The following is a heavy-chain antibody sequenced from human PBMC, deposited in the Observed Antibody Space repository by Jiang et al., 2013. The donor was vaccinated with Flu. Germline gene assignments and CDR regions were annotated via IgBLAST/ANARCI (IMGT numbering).Heavy chain of an antibody. CDR3: ALAIDGNFYFDY. CDR1: GNSFMNYW. D-gene: IGHD5-24*01. V-gene: IGHV5-51*01. J-gene: IGHJ4*02. Sequence: QLLESGAEVKKPGESLKISCEGSGNSFMNYWIGWVRQTPGEGLEWMGIMHPSYSDTRYSPSFQGQVTLSADKSINTAYLQWSRLQASDTAMYYCALAIDGNFYFDYWGQGTLVTVSS. CDR2: MHPSYSDT.